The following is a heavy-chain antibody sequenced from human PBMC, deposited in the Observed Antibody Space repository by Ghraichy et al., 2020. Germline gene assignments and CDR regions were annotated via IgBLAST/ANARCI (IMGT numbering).Heavy chain of an antibody. CDR1: GFTFDDYT. J-gene: IGHJ6*03. D-gene: IGHD2-8*01. V-gene: IGHV3-43*01. Sequence: GGSLRLSCAASGFTFDDYTMHWVRQLPGKGLEWVSLISWDGDVTFYSDSVKARFTISRDNSKNSLYLQMDSLRSEDSAVYYCARGAHCTSGSCYHYYFMDVWGKGTTVTVSS. CDR2: ISWDGDVT. CDR3: ARGAHCTSGSCYHYYFMDV.